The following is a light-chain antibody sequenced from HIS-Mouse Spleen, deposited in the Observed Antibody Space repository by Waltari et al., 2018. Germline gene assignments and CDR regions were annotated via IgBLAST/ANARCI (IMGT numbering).Light chain of an antibody. CDR3: QQYYSTPLT. J-gene: IGKJ4*01. Sequence: DIVMTQSPDSLAVSLGERATINCKSSQSVLYSSNNQNYLAWYQQKPGQPPKLLIYWASTRESGVPDRFSGSGSGTDVTLTISSLQAEDVAVYYCQQYYSTPLTFGGGTKVEIK. CDR1: QSVLYSSNNQNY. CDR2: WAS. V-gene: IGKV4-1*01.